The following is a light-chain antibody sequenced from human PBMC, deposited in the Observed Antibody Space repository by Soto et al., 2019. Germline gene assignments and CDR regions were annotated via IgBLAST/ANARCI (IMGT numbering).Light chain of an antibody. J-gene: IGKJ1*01. CDR1: QSISNW. V-gene: IGKV1-5*01. CDR2: DAS. CDR3: QQSYSTLWT. Sequence: DIQMTQSPSTLSASVGARVSITCRASQSISNWLAWYQQKPGKAPKLLIYDASSLESGVPSRFSGSRSGTEFTLTISSLQPEDFATYYCQQSYSTLWTFGQGTNVEIK.